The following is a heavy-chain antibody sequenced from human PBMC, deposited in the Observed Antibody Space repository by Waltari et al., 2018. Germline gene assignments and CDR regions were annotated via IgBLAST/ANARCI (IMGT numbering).Heavy chain of an antibody. J-gene: IGHJ6*02. CDR2: ISYDGSNK. CDR1: GFTFSTYA. V-gene: IGHV3-30-3*01. Sequence: QVQLVESGGGVVQPGSSLRLSCAASGFTFSTYAMHRVRQAPGKGMEWVAVISYDGSNKYYADSVKGRFTISRDNSKNTLYLQMNSLRAEDTAVYYCAREDSVTLGMDVWGQGTTVTVSS. D-gene: IGHD1-26*01. CDR3: AREDSVTLGMDV.